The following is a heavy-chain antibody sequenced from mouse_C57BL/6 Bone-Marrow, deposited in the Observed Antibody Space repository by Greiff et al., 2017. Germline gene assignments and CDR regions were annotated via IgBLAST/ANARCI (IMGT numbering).Heavy chain of an antibody. Sequence: EVQLVESGGGLVQSGRSLRLSCATSGFTFSDFYMEWVRQAPGKGLEWIAASRNKANDYTTEYSASVKGRFIVSRDTSQSILYLQMNALRAEDTAIYYCARDEAGTYAMDYWGQGTSVTVSS. D-gene: IGHD4-1*01. CDR3: ARDEAGTYAMDY. J-gene: IGHJ4*01. CDR2: SRNKANDYTT. V-gene: IGHV7-1*01. CDR1: GFTFSDFY.